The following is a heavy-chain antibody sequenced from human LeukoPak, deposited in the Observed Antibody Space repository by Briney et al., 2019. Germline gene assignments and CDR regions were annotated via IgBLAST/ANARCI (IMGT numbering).Heavy chain of an antibody. J-gene: IGHJ4*02. D-gene: IGHD2-15*01. Sequence: GGSLRLSCTASGFTFCDYAMSWVRQAPGKGLEWVGFIRSKAYGGTTEYAASVKGRFTISRDDSKSIAYLQMNSLKTEDTAVYYCTRGGNRIGFDYWGQGTLVTVSS. V-gene: IGHV3-49*04. CDR2: IRSKAYGGTT. CDR1: GFTFCDYA. CDR3: TRGGNRIGFDY.